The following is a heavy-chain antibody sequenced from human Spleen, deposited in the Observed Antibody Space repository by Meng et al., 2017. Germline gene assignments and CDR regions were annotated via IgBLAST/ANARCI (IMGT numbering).Heavy chain of an antibody. V-gene: IGHV4-39*01. CDR2: IGHSGIT. Sequence: QLQLQESGPGLVKPSETLSLTCTVSGGSISNNNWWSWVRQPPGKGLEWIGSIGHSGITYYTPSLKSRVTVSMDTSKSQFSLKLTSVTAADTAVYYCVRSSGWVRTGFDPWGQGTLVTVSS. D-gene: IGHD6-19*01. CDR3: VRSSGWVRTGFDP. J-gene: IGHJ5*02. CDR1: GGSISNNNW.